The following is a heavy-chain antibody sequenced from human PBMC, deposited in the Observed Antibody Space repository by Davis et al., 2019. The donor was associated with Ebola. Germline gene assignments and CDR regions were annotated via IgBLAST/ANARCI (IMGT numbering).Heavy chain of an antibody. Sequence: AASVKVSCKASGFTFSTHGISWVRQAPGQGLEWMGWISDFARTTNYAHKFQGRVTMTTDTSTSTAYMEVGILRSDDTAVYYCARAQFPTTSDHWGQGTLVTVSS. CDR2: ISDFARTT. CDR3: ARAQFPTTSDH. J-gene: IGHJ4*02. D-gene: IGHD1-1*01. CDR1: GFTFSTHG. V-gene: IGHV1-18*04.